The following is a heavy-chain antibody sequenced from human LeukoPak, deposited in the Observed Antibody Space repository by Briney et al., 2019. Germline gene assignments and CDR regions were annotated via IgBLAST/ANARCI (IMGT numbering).Heavy chain of an antibody. CDR2: ITTSSSHI. CDR3: ARDPYSGGYGAYYYYYMDL. CDR1: GFTFSAFN. Sequence: GGSLRLSCAASGFTFSAFNMNWVRGTPGKGLEWVSSITTSSSHIFYADSVRGRFTISRDNADNSLYLQMSSLRDEDTAVYYCARDPYSGGYGAYYYYYMDLWGKGTTVTVSS. V-gene: IGHV3-21*01. D-gene: IGHD5-12*01. J-gene: IGHJ6*03.